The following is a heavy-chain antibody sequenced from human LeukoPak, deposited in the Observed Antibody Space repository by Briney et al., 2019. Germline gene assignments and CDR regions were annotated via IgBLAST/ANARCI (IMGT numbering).Heavy chain of an antibody. CDR1: GYTFTGYY. Sequence: ASVKVSCKASGYTFTGYYMHWVRQAPGQGLEWMGIINPSGGSTSYAQKFQGRVTMTRDTSTSTVYMELSSLRSEDTAVYYCARGMELFSRPYYYYYMDVWGKGTTVTISS. CDR2: INPSGGST. V-gene: IGHV1-46*01. CDR3: ARGMELFSRPYYYYYMDV. D-gene: IGHD3-10*01. J-gene: IGHJ6*03.